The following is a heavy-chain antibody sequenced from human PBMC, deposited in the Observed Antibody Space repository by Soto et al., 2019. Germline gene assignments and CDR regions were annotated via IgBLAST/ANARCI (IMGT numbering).Heavy chain of an antibody. CDR2: INANNGDT. CDR1: GYTFTSYG. CDR3: ARDRIRITMVRGVISERAFDI. J-gene: IGHJ3*02. D-gene: IGHD3-10*01. V-gene: IGHV1-18*01. Sequence: ASVKVSCKASGYTFTSYGISWVRQAPGQGLEWMGWINANNGDTNYAQKLQGWVTMTRDTSTSTAYMELSRLRSDDTAVYYCARDRIRITMVRGVISERAFDIWGQGTMVTVSS.